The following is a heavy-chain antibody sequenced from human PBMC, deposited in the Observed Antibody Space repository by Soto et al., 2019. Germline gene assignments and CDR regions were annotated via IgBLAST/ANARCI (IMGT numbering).Heavy chain of an antibody. CDR1: GFTFSNAW. J-gene: IGHJ4*02. CDR3: TTDLVGATTPFDY. D-gene: IGHD1-26*01. CDR2: IKSKTDGGTT. V-gene: IGHV3-15*01. Sequence: PXEALRLSCADSGFTFSNAWMSWVRQAPGKGLEWIGRIKSKTDGGTTDYAAPVKGRFTISRDDSKNTLYLQMNSLKTEDTAVYYCTTDLVGATTPFDYWGQGTLVTV.